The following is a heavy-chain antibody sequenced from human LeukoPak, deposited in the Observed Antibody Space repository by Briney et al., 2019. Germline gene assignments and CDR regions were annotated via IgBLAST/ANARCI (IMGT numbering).Heavy chain of an antibody. CDR1: GGSISSGSNF. CDR2: MYTSGST. D-gene: IGHD3-3*01. V-gene: IGHV4-61*02. CDR3: ARGYTIFGVVTDDALDI. Sequence: SETLSLTCIVSGGSISSGSNFWNWIRQPGGKGLEWIGRMYTSGSTNYNPSLKSRVTISVDTSKNQFSLKLSSVTAADTAVYYCARGYTIFGVVTDDALDIWGQGTMVTVSS. J-gene: IGHJ3*02.